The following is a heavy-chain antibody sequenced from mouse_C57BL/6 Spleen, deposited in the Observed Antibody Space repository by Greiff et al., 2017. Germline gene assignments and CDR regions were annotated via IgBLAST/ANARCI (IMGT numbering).Heavy chain of an antibody. CDR2: INPNNGGT. Sequence: EVQLQQSGPELVKPGASVKISCKASGYTFTDYYMNWVKQSHGKGLEWIGDINPNNGGTSYNQKFKGKATLTVDKSSSTAYMELRSLTSEDSAVYDCARGICLYYAMDYWGQGTSVTVSS. J-gene: IGHJ4*01. V-gene: IGHV1-26*01. CDR1: GYTFTDYY. CDR3: ARGICLYYAMDY.